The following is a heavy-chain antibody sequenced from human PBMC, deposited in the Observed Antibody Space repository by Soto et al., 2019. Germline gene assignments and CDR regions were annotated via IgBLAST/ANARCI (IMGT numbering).Heavy chain of an antibody. CDR1: GFTFSSYG. D-gene: IGHD3-9*01. Sequence: GGSLRLSCAASGFTFSSYGMHWVRQAPGKGLEWVAVIWYDGSNKYYADSVKGRFTISRDNSKNTLYLQMNSLRAEDTAVYYCARDLPWVELYDILTGAMDVWGQGTTVTVSS. CDR2: IWYDGSNK. V-gene: IGHV3-30*19. CDR3: ARDLPWVELYDILTGAMDV. J-gene: IGHJ6*02.